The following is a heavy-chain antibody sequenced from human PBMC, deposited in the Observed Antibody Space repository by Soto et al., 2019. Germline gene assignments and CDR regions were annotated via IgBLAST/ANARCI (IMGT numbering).Heavy chain of an antibody. D-gene: IGHD3-3*01. V-gene: IGHV1-69*13. CDR2: IIPIFGTA. CDR3: ARGPLLEWSFLFDY. Sequence: GASVKVSCKASGGTFSSYAISWVRQAPGQGLEWMGGIIPIFGTANYAQKFQGRVTITADESTSTAYMELSSLRSEDTAVCYCARGPLLEWSFLFDYWGQGTLVTVSS. J-gene: IGHJ4*02. CDR1: GGTFSSYA.